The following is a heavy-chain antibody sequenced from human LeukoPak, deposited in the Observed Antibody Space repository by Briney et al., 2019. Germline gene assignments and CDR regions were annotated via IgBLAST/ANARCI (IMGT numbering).Heavy chain of an antibody. J-gene: IGHJ4*02. CDR1: GXSFTSYC. Sequence: GESLKISCKGSGXSFTSYCIGWVRQMPGKGLEWMGIIYPRDSDTRYNPSFQGQVTISVDKSISTAYLQWSSLKASDTAMYYCARHVPSSGWYWGQGTLVTVSS. V-gene: IGHV5-51*01. CDR2: IYPRDSDT. D-gene: IGHD6-19*01. CDR3: ARHVPSSGWY.